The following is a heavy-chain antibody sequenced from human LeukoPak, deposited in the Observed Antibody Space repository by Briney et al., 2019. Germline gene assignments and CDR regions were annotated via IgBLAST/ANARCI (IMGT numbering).Heavy chain of an antibody. Sequence: SETLSLTCTVSNDSISRYYWSWIRQPAGKGLEWVGRIYTSESTNYNPSLKSRVTMSVDTSKNQFSLKLSSVTAADTAVYYCARGPSYYYYMDVWGNGTTVIVSS. J-gene: IGHJ6*03. V-gene: IGHV4-4*07. CDR1: NDSISRYY. CDR3: ARGPSYYYYMDV. CDR2: IYTSEST.